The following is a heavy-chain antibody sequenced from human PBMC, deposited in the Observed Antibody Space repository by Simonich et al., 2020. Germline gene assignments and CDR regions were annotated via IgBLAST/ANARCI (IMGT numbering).Heavy chain of an antibody. V-gene: IGHV4-39*01. Sequence: QLQLQESGPGLVKPSETLSLTCTVSGGSISSSRYYWGWIRQPPGKGLEWIGSIYYSGSTNYNPSLKSRVTISVDTSKTQFSLKLSSVTAADTAVYYCARHAGFAFDIWGQGTMVTVSS. CDR3: ARHAGFAFDI. D-gene: IGHD6-13*01. CDR1: GGSISSSRYY. J-gene: IGHJ3*02. CDR2: IYYSGST.